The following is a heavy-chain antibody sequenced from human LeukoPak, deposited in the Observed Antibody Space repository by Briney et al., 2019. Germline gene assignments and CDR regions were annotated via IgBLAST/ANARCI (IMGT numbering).Heavy chain of an antibody. Sequence: PGGSLRLSCAASGFTFSSYAMSWVRQAPGKGLEWVSAISGSGGSTYYADSVEGRFTISRDNSKNTVYLQMNSLRAEDTAVYYCAKNDAVEAAGLLNNNWFDPWGQGTLVTVSS. CDR3: AKNDAVEAAGLLNNNWFDP. J-gene: IGHJ5*02. V-gene: IGHV3-23*01. CDR2: ISGSGGST. D-gene: IGHD6-13*01. CDR1: GFTFSSYA.